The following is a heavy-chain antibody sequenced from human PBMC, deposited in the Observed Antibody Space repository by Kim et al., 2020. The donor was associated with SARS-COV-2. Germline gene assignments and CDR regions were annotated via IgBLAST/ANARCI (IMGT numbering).Heavy chain of an antibody. CDR2: IDPSDSYT. D-gene: IGHD6-6*01. V-gene: IGHV5-10-1*01. J-gene: IGHJ6*02. CDR3: ARDSSIATIYYYYYGMDV. Sequence: GESLKISCKGSGYSFTSYWISWVRQMPGKGLEWMGRIDPSDSYTNYSPSFQGHVTISADKSISTAYLQWSSLKASDTAMYYCARDSSIATIYYYYYGMDVWGQGTTVTVSS. CDR1: GYSFTSYW.